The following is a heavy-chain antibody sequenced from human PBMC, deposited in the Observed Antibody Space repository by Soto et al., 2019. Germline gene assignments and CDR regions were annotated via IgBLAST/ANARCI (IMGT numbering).Heavy chain of an antibody. V-gene: IGHV1-3*01. CDR2: INAGNGNT. CDR1: GYTFTHYA. Sequence: QVQLVQSGAEVKKPGASVKVSCRASGYTFTHYAMYWVRQAPGQGLEWMGWINAGNGNTGYSQKFQGRVTLTRDTSASIAYMELSSLRSEDTAVYYCAKYRDTYRNAFDVWGQGTMVTVSS. J-gene: IGHJ3*01. D-gene: IGHD4-4*01. CDR3: AKYRDTYRNAFDV.